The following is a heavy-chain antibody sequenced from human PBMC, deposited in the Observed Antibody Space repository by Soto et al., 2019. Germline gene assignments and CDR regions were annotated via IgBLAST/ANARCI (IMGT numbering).Heavy chain of an antibody. Sequence: GGSLRLSCAASGFTFSSYGMHWVRQAPGKGLEWVAVISYDGSNKYYADSVKGRFTISRDNAKNSLYLQMNSLRAEDTAVYYCARDLWGAAAGPLPLVPWGQGTLVTVSS. CDR3: ARDLWGAAAGPLPLVP. V-gene: IGHV3-30*03. CDR1: GFTFSSYG. CDR2: ISYDGSNK. J-gene: IGHJ5*02. D-gene: IGHD6-13*01.